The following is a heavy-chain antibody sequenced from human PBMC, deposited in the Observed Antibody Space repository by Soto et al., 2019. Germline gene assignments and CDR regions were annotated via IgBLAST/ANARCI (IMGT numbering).Heavy chain of an antibody. V-gene: IGHV3-30*18. CDR2: ISYDGSNK. J-gene: IGHJ4*02. CDR1: GFTFSSYG. Sequence: PGGSLRLSCAASGFTFSSYGMHWVRQAPGKGLEWVAVISYDGSNKYYADSVKGRFTISRDNSKNTLYLQMNSLRAEDTAVYYCAKDPHSSPADWYFDYWGQGTLVTVSS. CDR3: AKDPHSSPADWYFDY. D-gene: IGHD2-2*01.